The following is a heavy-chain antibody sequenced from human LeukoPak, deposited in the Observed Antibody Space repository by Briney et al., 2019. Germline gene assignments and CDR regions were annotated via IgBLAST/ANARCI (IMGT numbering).Heavy chain of an antibody. CDR3: ARLPLRYYYDSSGYFPFDY. CDR1: GFTFSNYW. D-gene: IGHD3-22*01. CDR2: INWNGGST. J-gene: IGHJ4*02. Sequence: PGGSLRLSCAASGFTFSNYWMSWVRQAPGKGLEWVSGINWNGGSTGYADSVKGRFTISRDNAKNSLYLQMNSLRAEDTALYYCARLPLRYYYDSSGYFPFDYWGQGTLVTVSS. V-gene: IGHV3-20*04.